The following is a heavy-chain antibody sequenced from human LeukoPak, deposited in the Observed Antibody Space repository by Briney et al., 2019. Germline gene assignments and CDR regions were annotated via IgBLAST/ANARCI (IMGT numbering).Heavy chain of an antibody. CDR2: ISSSSSYI. J-gene: IGHJ3*01. D-gene: IGHD3-22*01. CDR1: GFTFSSYS. CDR3: ARDPPYYYDSSGYG. V-gene: IGHV3-21*01. Sequence: PGGSLRLSCAASGFTFSSYSMNWVPQAPGKGLEWVSSISSSSSYIYYADSVKGRFTISRDNAKNSLYLQMNSLRAEDTAVYYCARDPPYYYDSSGYGWGQGTMVTVSS.